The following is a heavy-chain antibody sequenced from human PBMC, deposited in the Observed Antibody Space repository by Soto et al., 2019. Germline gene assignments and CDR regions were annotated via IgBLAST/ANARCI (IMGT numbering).Heavy chain of an antibody. V-gene: IGHV3-66*01. D-gene: IGHD2-15*01. CDR2: IQSGGST. Sequence: EVQLVESGGDLVQPGGSLRLSCAASGFTVSSHYMNWVRQAPGKGLEWVSLIQSGGSTFYEDSVKGRFTISRDNSTNIPFLKLSSMVVEDTAMYYSSGDAVYGSGGSCYGVPMDVWGRRTTVTVSS. CDR1: GFTVSSHY. J-gene: IGHJ6*03. CDR3: SGDAVYGSGGSCYGVPMDV.